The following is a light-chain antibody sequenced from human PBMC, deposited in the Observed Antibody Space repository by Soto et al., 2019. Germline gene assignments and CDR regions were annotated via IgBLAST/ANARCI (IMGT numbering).Light chain of an antibody. Sequence: SVLTQPASVSGSPGQSITISCTGTSSDVGNYNYVSWYQQHPGKVPKVMIYEVSNRPSGVSNRFSGSKSGNTASLTISGPQAEDEADYYCSSYTSNSTPYVFGTGTKVTIL. CDR1: SSDVGNYNY. CDR2: EVS. CDR3: SSYTSNSTPYV. J-gene: IGLJ1*01. V-gene: IGLV2-14*01.